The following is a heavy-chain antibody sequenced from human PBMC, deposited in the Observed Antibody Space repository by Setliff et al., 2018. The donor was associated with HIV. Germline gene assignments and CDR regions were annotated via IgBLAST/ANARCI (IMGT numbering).Heavy chain of an antibody. CDR1: GGSISSSSYY. CDR3: AKRAVQDGTVTSSNWFES. D-gene: IGHD1-7*01. V-gene: IGHV4-39*01. Sequence: PSETLSLTCTVSGGSISSSSYYWGWIRQPPGKGLEWIGSIYYSGSTYYNPSLKSRVTISVDTSKNQFSLKLTSVTAADTAVYYCAKRAVQDGTVTSSNWFESWGQGTLVTVSS. J-gene: IGHJ5*01. CDR2: IYYSGST.